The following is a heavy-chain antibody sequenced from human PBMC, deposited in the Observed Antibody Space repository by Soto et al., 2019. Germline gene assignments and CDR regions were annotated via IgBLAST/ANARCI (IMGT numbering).Heavy chain of an antibody. V-gene: IGHV1-18*01. Sequence: QVQLVQSGAEVKKPGASVKVSCKASGYTFTDYGVSWVRQAPGQGLEWMGGIDTYNGKTNYAPKVQARVTMTTDTSTTTAYMGLRSLKSDDRAVYFFASDQSAVGGDFWGQGTLVTVSS. CDR3: ASDQSAVGGDF. D-gene: IGHD1-26*01. CDR2: IDTYNGKT. J-gene: IGHJ4*02. CDR1: GYTFTDYG.